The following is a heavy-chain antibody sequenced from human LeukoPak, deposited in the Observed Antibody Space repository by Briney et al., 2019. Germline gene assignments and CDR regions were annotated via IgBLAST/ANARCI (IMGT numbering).Heavy chain of an antibody. V-gene: IGHV3-30-3*01. CDR1: GFTFSTYG. D-gene: IGHD3-22*01. J-gene: IGHJ4*02. CDR2: VSHDGSHK. Sequence: PGGSLRLSCAASGFTFSTYGMHWVRQAPGKGLEWVAVVSHDGSHKYYGDSVKGRFTISRDNSKNTLSLQMNSLRAEDTAVYYCARARPKYYYDSSGYYFWGQGTLVTVSS. CDR3: ARARPKYYYDSSGYYF.